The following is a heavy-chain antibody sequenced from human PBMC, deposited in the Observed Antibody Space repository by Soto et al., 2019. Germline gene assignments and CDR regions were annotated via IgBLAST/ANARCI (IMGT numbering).Heavy chain of an antibody. D-gene: IGHD2-8*01. V-gene: IGHV1-2*04. CDR2: INPKSGGT. Sequence: AFVHVSCKASGYSFTDYHIHWVRQAPGQGLEWLGRINPKSGGTSTAQKFQGWVTMTTDTSISTASMELTRLTSDDTAIYYCARGHSTDCSSGVYALFFNPDMDVWG. CDR1: GYSFTDYH. CDR3: ARGHSTDCSSGVYALFFNPDMDV. J-gene: IGHJ6*02.